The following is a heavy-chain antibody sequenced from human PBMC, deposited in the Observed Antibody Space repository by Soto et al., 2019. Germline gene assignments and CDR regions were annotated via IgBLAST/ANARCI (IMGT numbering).Heavy chain of an antibody. D-gene: IGHD4-17*01. CDR3: ARDMKDDYGDYGYYYYYMDV. Sequence: GGSLRLSCAASGFTFSSYGMHWVRQAPGKGLEWVAVIWYDGSNKYYADSVKGRFTISRDNSKNTLYLQMNSLRAEDTAVYYCARDMKDDYGDYGYYYYYMDVWGKGTTVTVSS. CDR1: GFTFSSYG. V-gene: IGHV3-33*01. J-gene: IGHJ6*03. CDR2: IWYDGSNK.